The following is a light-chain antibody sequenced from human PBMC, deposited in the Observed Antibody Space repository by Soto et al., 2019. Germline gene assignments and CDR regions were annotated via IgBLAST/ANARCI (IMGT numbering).Light chain of an antibody. Sequence: GDRVTITCQASQDISMYLNWYRQKPGQAPEVLIYDASKLARGVPSRFRGSGSGTHFTFTVTSLQPEDFATYYCQQRDTLLTFGGGTTVEV. CDR3: QQRDTLLT. CDR1: QDISMY. V-gene: IGKV1-33*01. J-gene: IGKJ4*01. CDR2: DAS.